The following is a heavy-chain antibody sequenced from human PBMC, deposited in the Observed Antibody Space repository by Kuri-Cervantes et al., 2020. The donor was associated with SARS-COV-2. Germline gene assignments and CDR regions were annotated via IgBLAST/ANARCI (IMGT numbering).Heavy chain of an antibody. D-gene: IGHD6-13*01. CDR3: AREHTSSSWDNWFDP. J-gene: IGHJ5*02. CDR2: ISAYNGNT. V-gene: IGHV1-18*01. CDR1: GYTFTSYG. Sequence: ASVKVSCKASGYTFTSYGISWVRQAPGQGLEWMGWISAYNGNTNYAQKLQGRDTMTTDTSTSTAYMELRSLRSDDTAVYYCAREHTSSSWDNWFDPWGQGTLVTVSS.